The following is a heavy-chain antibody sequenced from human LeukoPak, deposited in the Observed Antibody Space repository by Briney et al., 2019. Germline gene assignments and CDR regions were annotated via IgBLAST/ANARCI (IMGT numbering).Heavy chain of an antibody. Sequence: GGSLRLSCAASGFTFSSYAMHWVRQAPGKGLEWVAVISYDGGNKYYADSVKGRFTISRDNSKNTLYLQMNSLRSEDTAVYYCARDNLYSSSWYWGPPDYWGQGTLVTVSS. CDR3: ARDNLYSSSWYWGPPDY. CDR2: ISYDGGNK. J-gene: IGHJ4*02. CDR1: GFTFSSYA. V-gene: IGHV3-30*04. D-gene: IGHD6-13*01.